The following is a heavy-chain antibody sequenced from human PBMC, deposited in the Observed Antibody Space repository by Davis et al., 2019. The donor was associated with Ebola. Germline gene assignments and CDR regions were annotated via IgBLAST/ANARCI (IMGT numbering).Heavy chain of an antibody. CDR3: ARGYNGWFDP. D-gene: IGHD1-1*01. V-gene: IGHV4-39*07. J-gene: IGHJ5*02. CDR2: INHSGST. Sequence: SETLSLTCTVSGGSISSSSYYWSWIRQAPGKGLEWIGEINHSGSTNYNPSLKSRVTISVDTSKNQFSLKLSSVTAADTAVYYCARGYNGWFDPWGQGTLVIVSS. CDR1: GGSISSSSYY.